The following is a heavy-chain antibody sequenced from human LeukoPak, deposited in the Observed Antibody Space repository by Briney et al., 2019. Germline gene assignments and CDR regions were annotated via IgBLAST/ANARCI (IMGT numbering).Heavy chain of an antibody. CDR3: ARGRVNWNDGVDY. J-gene: IGHJ4*02. V-gene: IGHV1-8*01. D-gene: IGHD1-1*01. CDR1: GYTFTSYD. Sequence: GASVKVSCKASGYTFTSYDINWARQATGQGLEWMGWVNPNSGNTGYAQKFQGRVTMTRNTSISTAYMELSSLRSEDTAVYYCARGRVNWNDGVDYWGQGTLVTVSS. CDR2: VNPNSGNT.